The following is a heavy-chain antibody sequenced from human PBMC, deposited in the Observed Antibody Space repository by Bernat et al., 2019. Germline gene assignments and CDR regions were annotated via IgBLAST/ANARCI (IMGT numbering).Heavy chain of an antibody. CDR3: TTRITMVQGVILYDY. CDR2: IRSKANSYAT. D-gene: IGHD3-10*01. V-gene: IGHV3-73*02. CDR1: GFTFSGSA. Sequence: EVQLVESGGGLVQPGGSLKLSCAASGFTFSGSAMHWVRQASGKGLEWVGRIRSKANSYATAYAASVKGRFTISRDDSKNTAYLQMNSLKTEDTAVYYCTTRITMVQGVILYDYWGQGTLVTVSS. J-gene: IGHJ4*02.